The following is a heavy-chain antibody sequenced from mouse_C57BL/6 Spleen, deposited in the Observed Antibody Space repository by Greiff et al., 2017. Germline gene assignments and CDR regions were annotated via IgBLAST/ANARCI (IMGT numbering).Heavy chain of an antibody. D-gene: IGHD2-4*01. CDR2: INPNNGGT. J-gene: IGHJ1*03. V-gene: IGHV1-26*01. CDR1: GYTFTDYY. Sequence: EVQLQQSGPELVKPGASVKISCKASGYTFTDYYMNWVKQSHGKSLEWIGDINPNNGGTSYNQKFKGKATLTVDKSSSTAYMELRSLTSEDSAVYYCARSYDYERYFDVWGTGSTVTVSS. CDR3: ARSYDYERYFDV.